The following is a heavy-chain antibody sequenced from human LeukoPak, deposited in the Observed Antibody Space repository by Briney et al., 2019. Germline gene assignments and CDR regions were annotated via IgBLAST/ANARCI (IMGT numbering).Heavy chain of an antibody. Sequence: SETLSLTCTVSDDSITMYYWTWIRQPPGKGLEWIGYVDHTGSTKFNPSLNGRVSISRDTSKNLFSLRLRSVTAADTAVYFCARGRVSSSTWYSTYYYFYMDVWGKGTTVTVSS. CDR1: DDSITMYY. D-gene: IGHD4-11*01. J-gene: IGHJ6*03. V-gene: IGHV4-59*01. CDR2: VDHTGST. CDR3: ARGRVSSSTWYSTYYYFYMDV.